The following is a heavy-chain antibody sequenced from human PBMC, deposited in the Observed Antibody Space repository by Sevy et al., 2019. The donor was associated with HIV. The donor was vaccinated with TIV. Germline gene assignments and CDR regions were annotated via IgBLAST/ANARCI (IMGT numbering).Heavy chain of an antibody. CDR1: GGSVSSGDYY. CDR2: ISYIGST. CDR3: ARDRIAAAGGYFDY. Sequence: SETLSLTCAVSGGSVSSGDYYWSWIRQPPGKELEWIGYISYIGSTNYNPSLKSRVTISVDTSKNQFSLTLSSVTAADTAVYYCARDRIAAAGGYFDYWGQEPWSPSPQ. V-gene: IGHV4-61*08. D-gene: IGHD6-13*01. J-gene: IGHJ4*01.